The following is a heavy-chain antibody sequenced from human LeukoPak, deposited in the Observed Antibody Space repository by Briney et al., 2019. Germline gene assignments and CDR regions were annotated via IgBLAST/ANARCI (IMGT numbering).Heavy chain of an antibody. CDR3: ANAGGTSGWLLYCELGGEGAGDRVP. CDR2: IWYDGSNK. CDR1: GFTFSSYG. D-gene: IGHD7-27*01. V-gene: IGHV3-33*06. Sequence: SGGSLRLSCAASGFTFSSYGMHWVRQAPGKGLEWVAVIWYDGSNKYYADSVKGRFTISRDNSRNTLWLQMNSLRAEHTAILYCANAGGTSGWLLYCELGGEGAGDRVPW. J-gene: IGHJ5*02.